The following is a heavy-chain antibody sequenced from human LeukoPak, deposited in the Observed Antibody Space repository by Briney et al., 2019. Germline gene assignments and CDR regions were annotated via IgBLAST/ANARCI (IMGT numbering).Heavy chain of an antibody. CDR1: GFTFFSYT. CDR3: ASTYYDFWSGYYPNYFDY. V-gene: IGHV3-21*01. CDR2: IGSSSSYI. D-gene: IGHD3-3*01. J-gene: IGHJ4*02. Sequence: GGSLRLSCAASGFTFFSYTMNWVRQAPGKGLEWVSSIGSSSSYIYYADSVKGRFTISRDNAKNSLYLQMNSLRAEDTAVYYCASTYYDFWSGYYPNYFDYWGQGTLVTVSS.